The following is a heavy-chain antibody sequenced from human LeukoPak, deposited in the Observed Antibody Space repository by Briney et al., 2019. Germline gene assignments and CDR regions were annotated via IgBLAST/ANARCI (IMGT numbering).Heavy chain of an antibody. CDR1: GFTFSSYS. CDR2: ISSSSSYI. D-gene: IGHD3-9*01. CDR3: ARGYDILTGYRLFDY. J-gene: IGHJ4*02. V-gene: IGHV3-21*01. Sequence: PGGSLRLSCAASGFTFSSYSMNWVRQAPGKGLEWVSSISSSSSYIYYADSVKGRFTISRDNAKNSLYLQVNSLRAEDTAVYYCARGYDILTGYRLFDYWGQGTLVTVSS.